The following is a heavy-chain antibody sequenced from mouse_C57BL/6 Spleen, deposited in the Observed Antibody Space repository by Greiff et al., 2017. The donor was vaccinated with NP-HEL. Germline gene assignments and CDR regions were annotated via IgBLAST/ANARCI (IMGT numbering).Heavy chain of an antibody. J-gene: IGHJ1*03. D-gene: IGHD1-1*01. CDR1: GYTFTSYW. CDR3: AREDGIYYGSHWYFDV. Sequence: QVQLQQPGAELVKPGASVKMSCKASGYTFTSYWITWVKQRPGQGLEWIGDIYPGSGSTNYNEKFKSKATLTVDTSSSTAYMQLSSLTSEDSAVYYCAREDGIYYGSHWYFDVWGTGTTVTVSS. V-gene: IGHV1-55*01. CDR2: IYPGSGST.